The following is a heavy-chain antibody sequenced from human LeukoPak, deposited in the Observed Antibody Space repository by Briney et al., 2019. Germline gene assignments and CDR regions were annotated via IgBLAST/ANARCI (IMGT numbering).Heavy chain of an antibody. D-gene: IGHD5-18*01. CDR2: ISRASESI. CDR1: GFTFNAYS. CDR3: ARDRYSYGYSAFGY. Sequence: GGSLRLSCAASGFTFNAYSMGWVRQAPGKGLEWVSIISRASESIFYADSVKGRFTISRDNAKNSLYLQMNSLRAEDTAVYYCARDRYSYGYSAFGYWGQGTLVTVSS. J-gene: IGHJ4*02. V-gene: IGHV3-21*01.